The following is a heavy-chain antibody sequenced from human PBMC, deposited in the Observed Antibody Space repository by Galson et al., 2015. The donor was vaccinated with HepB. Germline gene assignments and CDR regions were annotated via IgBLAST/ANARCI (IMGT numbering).Heavy chain of an antibody. J-gene: IGHJ4*02. CDR1: GYVFSNYA. D-gene: IGHD1-26*01. CDR3: ARLDVGGTYFDH. CDR2: INTNSGNP. V-gene: IGHV7-4-1*02. Sequence: SVKVSCKASGYVFSNYALSWVRQAPGQGLEWMGWINTNSGNPTYAQSFTGRFVISLDTSVRTAYLQITSLRAEDTAVYYCARLDVGGTYFDHWGQGSLVTVSS.